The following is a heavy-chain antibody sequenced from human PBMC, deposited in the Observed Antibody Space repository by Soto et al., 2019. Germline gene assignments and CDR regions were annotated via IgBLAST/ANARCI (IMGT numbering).Heavy chain of an antibody. Sequence: QVQLVQSGAEVKKPGASVKVSCKASGYTFTGYYMHWVRQAPGQGLEWMGWINPNSGGTNYAQKYQGWVTMTRDTSISTAYIELSRLRSDDTAVYYCARTRYYYGSGTAYLGYYYGMDVWGQGTTVTVSS. V-gene: IGHV1-2*04. D-gene: IGHD3-10*01. CDR3: ARTRYYYGSGTAYLGYYYGMDV. CDR1: GYTFTGYY. J-gene: IGHJ6*02. CDR2: INPNSGGT.